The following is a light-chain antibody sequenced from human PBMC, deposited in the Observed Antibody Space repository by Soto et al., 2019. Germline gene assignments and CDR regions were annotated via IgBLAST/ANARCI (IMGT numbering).Light chain of an antibody. CDR2: WAS. V-gene: IGKV4-1*01. Sequence: DIVMTQSPDSLAVSLGERATINCKSSQSVLYNSNNKNYLAWYQQKPGQPPKLLIYWASTRESGVPDRFSGSGSGTDFTLTISSLQAEAVAVYYCQQYYSPPLTFGGGTKVDIK. CDR3: QQYYSPPLT. J-gene: IGKJ4*01. CDR1: QSVLYNSNNKNY.